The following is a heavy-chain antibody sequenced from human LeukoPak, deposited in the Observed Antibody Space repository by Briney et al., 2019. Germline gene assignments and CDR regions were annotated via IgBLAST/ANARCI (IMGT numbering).Heavy chain of an antibody. CDR2: IYTGGTT. CDR1: GLTVSSNY. CDR3: AAVGSSIY. V-gene: IGHV3-53*01. D-gene: IGHD2-2*01. J-gene: IGHJ4*02. Sequence: PGGSLRLSCVVSGLTVSSNYMTWVRQPPGKGLEWVSVIYTGGTTYYADSVEGRSTISRDNSKNTLFLQMNSLRAEDTAVYYCAAVGSSIYWGQGTLVTVSS.